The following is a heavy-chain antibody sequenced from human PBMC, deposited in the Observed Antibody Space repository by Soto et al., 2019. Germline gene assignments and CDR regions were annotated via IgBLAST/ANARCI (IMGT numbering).Heavy chain of an antibody. CDR2: ISAYNGNT. J-gene: IGHJ4*02. CDR1: GYTFTSYG. V-gene: IGHV1-18*01. Sequence: ASVKVSCKASGYTFTSYGISWVRQAPGQGLEWMGWISAYNGNTDYAQKLQGRVTMTTDTSTSTAYMELRSLRSDDTAVYYCERFMDFDWLLDFDYWGQGTLVTVSS. CDR3: ERFMDFDWLLDFDY. D-gene: IGHD3-9*01.